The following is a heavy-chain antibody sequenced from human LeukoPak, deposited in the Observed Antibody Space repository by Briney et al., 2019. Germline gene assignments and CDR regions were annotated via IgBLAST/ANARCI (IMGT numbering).Heavy chain of an antibody. D-gene: IGHD6-6*01. J-gene: IGHJ4*02. V-gene: IGHV1-8*01. CDR1: GYTFTTYD. Sequence: GASVKVSCKASGYTFTTYDMTWVRQATGQGLEWMGWMNPGSGDTAYAQKFQDRVTMTRDTSISTAYMELRSLRSDDTAVYYCARANVAARPVDYWGQGTLVTVSS. CDR3: ARANVAARPVDY. CDR2: MNPGSGDT.